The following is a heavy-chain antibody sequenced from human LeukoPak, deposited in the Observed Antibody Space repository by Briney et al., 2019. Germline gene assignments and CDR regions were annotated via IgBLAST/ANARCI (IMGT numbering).Heavy chain of an antibody. Sequence: GGSLRLSCAASGFTFSSYAMSWVRQAPGKGLEWVSSFTATGGRTYYADSVKGRFTISRDNSKNTLYLQLNSLRAEDTAVYFCAKGLLDPNLVLDYWGQGTLVTVSS. CDR1: GFTFSSYA. J-gene: IGHJ4*02. CDR3: AKGLLDPNLVLDY. CDR2: FTATGGRT. V-gene: IGHV3-23*01. D-gene: IGHD2-8*02.